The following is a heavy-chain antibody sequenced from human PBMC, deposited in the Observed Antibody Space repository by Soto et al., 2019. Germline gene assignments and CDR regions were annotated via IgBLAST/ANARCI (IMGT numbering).Heavy chain of an antibody. V-gene: IGHV1-18*01. J-gene: IGHJ5*02. CDR3: ARVVVVVTALGWFDP. CDR1: GYTFTSYG. D-gene: IGHD2-21*02. CDR2: ISAYNGNT. Sequence: ASVKVSCKASGYTFTSYGISWVRQAPGQGLERMGWISAYNGNTNYAQKLQGRVTMTTDTSTSTAYKELRSLRSDDTAVFSFARVVVVVTALGWFDPWGQGTLVTVSS.